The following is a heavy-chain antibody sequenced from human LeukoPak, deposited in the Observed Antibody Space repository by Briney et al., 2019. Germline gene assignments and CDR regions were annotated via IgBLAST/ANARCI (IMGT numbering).Heavy chain of an antibody. V-gene: IGHV3-74*01. D-gene: IGHD1-14*01. CDR1: GFAFNIYW. Sequence: GGSLRLSCAASGFAFNIYWMQWVRQAPGKGLVWVSRINADGSTTSYADSVKGRFTISRDNAKNTLYLQMNSLRAEDTAVYYCARGDRTADYWGQGTLVTVSS. J-gene: IGHJ4*02. CDR3: ARGDRTADY. CDR2: INADGSTT.